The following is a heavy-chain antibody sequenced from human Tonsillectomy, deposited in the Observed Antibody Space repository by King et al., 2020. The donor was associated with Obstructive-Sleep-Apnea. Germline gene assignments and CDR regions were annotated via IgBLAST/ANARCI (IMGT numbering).Heavy chain of an antibody. J-gene: IGHJ4*02. CDR2: IYHTGTT. CDR3: ARADGYNFGQHTYFDY. CDR1: GYSISNGFY. V-gene: IGHV4-38-2*02. Sequence: VQLQESGPGLVKPSETLSLTCTVSGYSISNGFYWGWIRQPPGKGLEWSGIIYHTGTTNCNPSLKSRVTISVDTSKTPFSLRLTSVTAADTAVYYCARADGYNFGQHTYFDYWGQGTLVTVSS. D-gene: IGHD5-24*01.